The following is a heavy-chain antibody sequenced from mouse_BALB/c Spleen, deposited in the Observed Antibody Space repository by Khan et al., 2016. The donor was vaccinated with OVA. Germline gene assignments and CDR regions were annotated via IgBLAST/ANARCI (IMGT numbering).Heavy chain of an antibody. CDR2: IWGDGST. J-gene: IGHJ4*01. CDR1: GFSLKNYG. CDR3: AKDPPYYCMDY. Sequence: VQLQESGPGLAAPSQSLSITCTVSGFSLKNYGVSWVRQPPGKGLEWLGVIWGDGSTNYHSALISRLSISNDNSKSQVFLKLNSLQIDDTAIYYCAKDPPYYCMDYWGQGTSVTVSS. V-gene: IGHV2-3*01.